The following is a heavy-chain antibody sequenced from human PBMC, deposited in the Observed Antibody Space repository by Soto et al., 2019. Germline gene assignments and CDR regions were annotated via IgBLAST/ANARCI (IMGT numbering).Heavy chain of an antibody. J-gene: IGHJ4*02. D-gene: IGHD6-19*01. Sequence: SETLSLTCTVSGGSISSYYWSWIRQPPGKGLEWIGHICYSGSTNYNPSLKSRLTISVDTSKNQFSLKLSSVTAADAAVYYCARGSGWYVETFDYWGQGTLVTVSS. CDR3: ARGSGWYVETFDY. CDR2: ICYSGST. CDR1: GGSISSYY. V-gene: IGHV4-59*01.